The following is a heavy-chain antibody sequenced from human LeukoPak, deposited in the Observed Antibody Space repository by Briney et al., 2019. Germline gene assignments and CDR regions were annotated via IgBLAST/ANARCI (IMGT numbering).Heavy chain of an antibody. CDR3: ARDSEYYYDSSGYLGLNFDY. CDR2: ISYDGSNK. V-gene: IGHV3-30-3*01. J-gene: IGHJ4*02. D-gene: IGHD3-22*01. CDR1: GFTFSSYA. Sequence: GRSLRLSCAASGFTFSSYAMHWVRQAPGKGLEWVVVISYDGSNKYYADSVKGRFTISRDNSKNTLYLQMNSLRAEDTAVYYCARDSEYYYDSSGYLGLNFDYWGQGTLVTVSS.